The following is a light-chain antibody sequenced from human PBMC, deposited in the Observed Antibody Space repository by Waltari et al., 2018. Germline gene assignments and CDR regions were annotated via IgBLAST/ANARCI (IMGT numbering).Light chain of an antibody. CDR2: LGS. CDR1: QTLLHNNGNKY. Sequence: DIVMTQSPLSLPVTPGEPASISCRSSQTLLHNNGNKYLDWYVQKPGQSPQLPIYLGSNRASGVPDRFSGSGSGTDFTLEISSVEADDVGIYYCMQALESPLTFGGGTQLEIK. J-gene: IGKJ4*01. CDR3: MQALESPLT. V-gene: IGKV2-28*01.